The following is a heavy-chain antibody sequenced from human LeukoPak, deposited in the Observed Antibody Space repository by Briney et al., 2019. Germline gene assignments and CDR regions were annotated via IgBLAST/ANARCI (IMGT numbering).Heavy chain of an antibody. V-gene: IGHV1-2*06. CDR2: INPNSGGT. D-gene: IGHD4-17*01. CDR3: ARSFAGTTNFDY. J-gene: IGHJ4*02. CDR1: GYTFTGYY. Sequence: ASVKVSCKASGYTFTGYYMHWVRQAPGQGLEWMGRINPNSGGTNYAQKFQGRVTMTRDTSISTAYMELSRLRSDDTAVYYCARSFAGTTNFDYWGQGTLVTVSS.